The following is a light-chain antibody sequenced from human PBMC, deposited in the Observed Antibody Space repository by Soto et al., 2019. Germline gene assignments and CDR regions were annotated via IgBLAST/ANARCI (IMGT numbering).Light chain of an antibody. CDR2: GAS. J-gene: IGKJ4*01. CDR3: QQYGSSPLT. V-gene: IGKV3-20*01. Sequence: EIVLTQTPGTLSLSPGERATLSCRASQSVTSSCLAWYQQKPGQAPRLLIYGASSRATGIPDRFSGSGSGTDFTLTISRLEPEDFAVYYCQQYGSSPLTLGGGTKVDIK. CDR1: QSVTSSC.